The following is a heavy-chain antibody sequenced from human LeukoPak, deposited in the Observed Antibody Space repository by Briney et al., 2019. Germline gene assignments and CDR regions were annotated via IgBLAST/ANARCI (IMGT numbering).Heavy chain of an antibody. Sequence: PWGSLRLSCAASGFTFSKYIMNWVRQAPGKGREWISYISSSSRTIHYADSVKGRFTISRDNAENSLDLQMNSLRDEDTPVYYCASHYFGSRGSYAEYFQHWGQGALVIVSS. J-gene: IGHJ1*01. CDR2: ISSSSRTI. V-gene: IGHV3-48*02. D-gene: IGHD3-22*01. CDR3: ASHYFGSRGSYAEYFQH. CDR1: GFTFSKYI.